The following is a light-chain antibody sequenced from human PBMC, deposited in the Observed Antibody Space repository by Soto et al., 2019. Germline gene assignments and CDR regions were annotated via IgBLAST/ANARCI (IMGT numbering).Light chain of an antibody. Sequence: EIVLTQSPATLSMSPGERATLSCRASQSISSNLAWYQQKPGQAPRLLIYGASSRATGIPDRFSGSGSGTDFTLTISRLEPEDFAVYYCQQYGSSLGAFGGGTKVDIK. V-gene: IGKV3-20*01. CDR3: QQYGSSLGA. J-gene: IGKJ4*01. CDR1: QSISSN. CDR2: GAS.